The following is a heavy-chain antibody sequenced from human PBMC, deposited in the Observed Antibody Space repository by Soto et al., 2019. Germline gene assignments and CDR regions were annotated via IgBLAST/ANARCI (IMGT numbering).Heavy chain of an antibody. J-gene: IGHJ4*02. V-gene: IGHV4-30-2*01. CDR2: IYHSEYT. CDR3: ARACGDYGNYYLDS. CDR1: GGSISSGDYS. Sequence: PSESMSITCAVCGGSISSGDYSGSWIRQPTGKCLEVIGYIYHSEYTYYIPSLKSRVTISVDGSKNQCSLKLNSVTAADTAVYYCARACGDYGNYYLDSWGQGILVT. D-gene: IGHD4-17*01.